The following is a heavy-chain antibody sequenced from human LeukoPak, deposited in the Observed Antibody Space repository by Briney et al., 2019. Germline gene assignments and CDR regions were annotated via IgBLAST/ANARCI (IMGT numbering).Heavy chain of an antibody. V-gene: IGHV3-23*01. J-gene: IGHJ4*02. CDR3: AKDPRSILTGYYDY. Sequence: GGSLRLSCAASGFTFSSYSMNWVRQAPGKGLEWVSAISGSGGSTYYADSVKGRFTISRDNSKNTLYLQMNSLRAEDTAVYYCAKDPRSILTGYYDYWGQGTLVTVSS. CDR2: ISGSGGST. CDR1: GFTFSSYS. D-gene: IGHD3-9*01.